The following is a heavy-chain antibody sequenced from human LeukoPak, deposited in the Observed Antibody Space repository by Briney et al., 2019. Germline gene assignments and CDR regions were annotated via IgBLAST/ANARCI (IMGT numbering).Heavy chain of an antibody. V-gene: IGHV4-39*01. CDR1: GGSISSSSYY. D-gene: IGHD3-3*01. CDR3: ARHITGGVLDWFDP. J-gene: IGHJ5*02. Sequence: SETLSLTCTVSGGSISSSSYYWGWIRQPPGEGLEWIGSIYYSGSTYYNPSLKSRVTISVDTSKNQFSLKLSSVTAADTAVYYCARHITGGVLDWFDPWGQGTLVTVSS. CDR2: IYYSGST.